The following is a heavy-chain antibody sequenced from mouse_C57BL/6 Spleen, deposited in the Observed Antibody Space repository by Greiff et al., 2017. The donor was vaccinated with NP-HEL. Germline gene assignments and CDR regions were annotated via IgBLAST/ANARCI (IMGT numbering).Heavy chain of an antibody. Sequence: QVQLQQSGPELVKPGASVKISCKASGYAFSSSWMNWVKQRPGKGLEWIGRIYPGDGDTNYNGKFKGKATLTADKSSSTAYMQLSSLTSEDSAVYFCARGSNLYLDYWGQGTTLTVSS. CDR1: GYAFSSSW. D-gene: IGHD2-5*01. J-gene: IGHJ2*01. CDR2: IYPGDGDT. V-gene: IGHV1-82*01. CDR3: ARGSNLYLDY.